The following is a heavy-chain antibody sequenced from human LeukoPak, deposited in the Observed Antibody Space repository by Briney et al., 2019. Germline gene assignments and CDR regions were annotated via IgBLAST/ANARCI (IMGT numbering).Heavy chain of an antibody. CDR3: ARGRSTGYPYYFEY. J-gene: IGHJ4*02. Sequence: ASVKVSCKASGYTFTSHDINWVRQHTGQGLEGMVWINPNSGSTGYAQKFQGRVTITRNTSISTAYMELSALRAADTAVYYCARGRSTGYPYYFEYWGQGTLVTVSS. CDR1: GYTFTSHD. CDR2: INPNSGST. V-gene: IGHV1-8*03. D-gene: IGHD5-12*01.